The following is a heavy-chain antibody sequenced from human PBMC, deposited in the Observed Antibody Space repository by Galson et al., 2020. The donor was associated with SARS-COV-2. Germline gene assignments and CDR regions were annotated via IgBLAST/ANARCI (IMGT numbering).Heavy chain of an antibody. V-gene: IGHV3-13*01. CDR1: GLTLSSYD. Sequence: GGSLRPSCEAPGLTLSSYDRHWVRQATGKGLEWVPAIGPAGATYYPGSVKGRFTISRENAKNSLYLQMNSLRAGDTAVYYCARAGEGGSYYYYYGMDVWGQGTTVTVSS. J-gene: IGHJ6*02. D-gene: IGHD1-26*01. CDR2: IGPAGAT. CDR3: ARAGEGGSYYYYYGMDV.